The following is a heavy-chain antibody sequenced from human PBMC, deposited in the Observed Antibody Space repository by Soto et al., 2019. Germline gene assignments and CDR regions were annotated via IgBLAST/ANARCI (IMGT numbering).Heavy chain of an antibody. CDR1: GGSVSSGSYY. CDR3: ARDPEGDYYYGMDV. Sequence: QVQLQESGPGLVKPSETLSLTCTVSGGSVSSGSYYWSWIRQPPGKGLEWIGYVYYSGSTNYNPSLTSRVTISVDTSKNQFYLKLSSVTAADTAVYYCARDPEGDYYYGMDVWGQGTTVTVSS. V-gene: IGHV4-61*01. J-gene: IGHJ6*02. CDR2: VYYSGST.